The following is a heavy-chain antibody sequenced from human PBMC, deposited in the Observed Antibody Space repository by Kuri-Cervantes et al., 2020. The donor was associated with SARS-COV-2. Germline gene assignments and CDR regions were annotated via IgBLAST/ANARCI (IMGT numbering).Heavy chain of an antibody. CDR3: ARDPNANHNNWFDP. D-gene: IGHD4/OR15-4a*01. Sequence: SETLSLTCTVSGGSISSHYWSWIRQPPGKGLEWIGYIYYSGSTNYNPSLKSRVTISVDTSKNQFSLKLSSVTAADTAVYYCARDPNANHNNWFDPWGQGTQVTVSS. CDR2: IYYSGST. V-gene: IGHV4-59*11. CDR1: GGSISSHY. J-gene: IGHJ5*02.